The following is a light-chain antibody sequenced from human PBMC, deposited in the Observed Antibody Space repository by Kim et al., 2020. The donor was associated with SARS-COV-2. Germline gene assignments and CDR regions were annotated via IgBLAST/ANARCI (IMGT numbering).Light chain of an antibody. Sequence: EIVMTQSPATLSVSPGDRATLSCRASQSVSSNLAWYQQKPGQAPRLLFYAASTRAPGIAARFSGSGSGTEFTLTISSLQSEDFAVYYCQQYHNRPPWTFGQGTKLEI. J-gene: IGKJ1*01. CDR3: QQYHNRPPWT. CDR2: AAS. V-gene: IGKV3-15*01. CDR1: QSVSSN.